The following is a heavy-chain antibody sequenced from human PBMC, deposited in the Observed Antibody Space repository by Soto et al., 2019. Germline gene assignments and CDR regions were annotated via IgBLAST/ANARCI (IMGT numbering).Heavy chain of an antibody. V-gene: IGHV2-70*11. D-gene: IGHD5-18*01. J-gene: IGHJ4*02. CDR3: ARIGPSSDTAPDY. Sequence: SGPTRRKPTQTLALTCTFYGFSLSTRGMCVSWIRQPPGKALEWLARIDWDDDKYYSTSLKTRLTISKDTSKNQVVLTMTNMEPVDTATYYCARIGPSSDTAPDYWGQGTLVTV. CDR1: GFSLSTRGMC. CDR2: IDWDDDK.